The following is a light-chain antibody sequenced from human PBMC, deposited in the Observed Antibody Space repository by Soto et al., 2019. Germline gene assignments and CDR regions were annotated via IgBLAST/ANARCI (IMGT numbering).Light chain of an antibody. Sequence: IQMTHSPSTLSASVGDTVTITSRASQSIITYLAWYQQNPGKAPKVLMYDASSLESGVPPRFSGSRSGTEFTLTISSLQPDDFATYYCQHYNDNSGTFGQGTKLEIK. CDR1: QSIITY. CDR3: QHYNDNSGT. CDR2: DAS. J-gene: IGKJ2*01. V-gene: IGKV1-5*01.